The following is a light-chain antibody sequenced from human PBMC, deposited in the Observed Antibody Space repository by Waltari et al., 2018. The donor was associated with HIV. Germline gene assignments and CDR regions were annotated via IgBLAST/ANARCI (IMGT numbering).Light chain of an antibody. CDR1: SSDVGGYNY. J-gene: IGLJ1*01. Sequence: QSALTQPRSVSGSPGQSVTISCTGTSSDVGGYNYLSWYQQHPGKAPKLVIYDVSKRPSGVPDRFSGSKSANTASLTISGLRAEDEADYYCCSYAGSYTYVFGTGTKVTVL. CDR2: DVS. CDR3: CSYAGSYTYV. V-gene: IGLV2-11*01.